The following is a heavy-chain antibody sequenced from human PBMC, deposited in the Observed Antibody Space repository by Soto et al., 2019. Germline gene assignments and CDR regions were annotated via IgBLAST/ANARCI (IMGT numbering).Heavy chain of an antibody. D-gene: IGHD3-22*01. J-gene: IGHJ6*02. CDR2: IYPGDSDT. CDR3: ARGGYGYYYYYGMDV. CDR1: GYSFTSYW. Sequence: GESLKISCKGSGYSFTSYWIGWVRQMPGKGLEWMGIIYPGDSDTRYNPSFQGQVTISVDKSTSTAYLKWNSLKASDTAMYYCARGGYGYYYYYGMDVWGQGTTVTVSS. V-gene: IGHV5-51*01.